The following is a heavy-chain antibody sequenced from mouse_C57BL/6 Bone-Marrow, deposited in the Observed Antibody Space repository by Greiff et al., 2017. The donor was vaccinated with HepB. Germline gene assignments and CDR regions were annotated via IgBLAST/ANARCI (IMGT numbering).Heavy chain of an antibody. J-gene: IGHJ3*01. V-gene: IGHV1-15*01. CDR2: IDPETGGT. Sequence: QVQLQQSGAELVRPGASVTLSCKASGYTFTDYEMHWVKQTPVHGLEWIGAIDPETGGTAYNQKFKGKAILTADKSSSTAYMELRSLTSEDSAVYYCTRGDMVTTGAYWGQGTLVTVSA. CDR1: GYTFTDYE. D-gene: IGHD2-2*01. CDR3: TRGDMVTTGAY.